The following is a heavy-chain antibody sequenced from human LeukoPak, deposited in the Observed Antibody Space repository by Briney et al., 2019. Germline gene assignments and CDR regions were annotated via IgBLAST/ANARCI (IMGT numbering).Heavy chain of an antibody. CDR2: ISGNGGRT. CDR1: GFTFSILD. V-gene: IGHV3-23*01. J-gene: IGHJ4*02. CDR3: TTQRYCSGGSCSDY. D-gene: IGHD2-15*01. Sequence: PGGSLRLSCAASGFTFSILDMSWVRQAPGKGLEWVSAISGNGGRTYYADSVKGRFTISRDNSKNTLYLQMNSLKTEDTAVYYCTTQRYCSGGSCSDYWGQGTLVTVSS.